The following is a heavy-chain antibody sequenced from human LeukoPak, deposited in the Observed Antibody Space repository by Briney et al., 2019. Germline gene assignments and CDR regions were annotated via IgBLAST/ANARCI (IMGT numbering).Heavy chain of an antibody. D-gene: IGHD4-17*01. CDR1: GYSFTSYW. J-gene: IGHJ4*02. Sequence: GESLKISCKGSGYSFTSYWISWVRQMPGKGLEWMGRIDPSDSYTNYSPSFQGHVTISADKSISTAYLQWSSLKASDTAMYYCARQGYDSLVTTSYWGQGTLVTVSS. CDR3: ARQGYDSLVTTSY. CDR2: IDPSDSYT. V-gene: IGHV5-10-1*01.